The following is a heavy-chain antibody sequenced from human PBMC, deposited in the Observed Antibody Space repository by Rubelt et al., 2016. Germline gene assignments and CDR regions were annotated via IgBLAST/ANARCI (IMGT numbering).Heavy chain of an antibody. Sequence: QVQLVQSGAEVKKPGASVKVSCKASGYTFTGYYMHWVRQAPGQGLEWMGWINPNSGGTNLAQKLHGRVTMTRDSSVSTAYRELSRLTSDDTAVYYCARGNSGYDYGLDYWGQGTLVTVSS. CDR2: INPNSGGT. V-gene: IGHV1-2*02. D-gene: IGHD5-12*01. J-gene: IGHJ4*02. CDR3: ARGNSGYDYGLDY. CDR1: GYTFTGYY.